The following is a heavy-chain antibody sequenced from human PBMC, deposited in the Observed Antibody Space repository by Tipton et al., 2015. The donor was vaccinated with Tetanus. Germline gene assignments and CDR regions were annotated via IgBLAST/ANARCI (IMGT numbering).Heavy chain of an antibody. D-gene: IGHD5-18*01. CDR1: GFTFSDYG. CDR2: LSFDGTNE. Sequence: QLVQSGGGVVQSGRSLRLSCAASGFTFSDYGMHWVRQAPGKGLEWVAVLSFDGTNEDYADSVKGRFTISRDNSKNTLFLKMNSLRPEDAAVYCCAKRGAQLWSPNHYYYYGLDVWGQGTTVSVSS. CDR3: AKRGAQLWSPNHYYYYGLDV. V-gene: IGHV3-30*18. J-gene: IGHJ6*02.